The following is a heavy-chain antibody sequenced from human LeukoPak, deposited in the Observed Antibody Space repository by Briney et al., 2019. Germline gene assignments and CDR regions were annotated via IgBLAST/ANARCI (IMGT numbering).Heavy chain of an antibody. CDR2: INHSGST. Sequence: SETLSLTCAVYGGSFSGYYWSWIRQPPGKGLEWIGEINHSGSTNYNPYLKSRVTISVDTSKNQFSLKLSSVTAADTAVYYCARGGWGRSEYYYMDVWGKGTTVTVSS. D-gene: IGHD3-16*01. CDR1: GGSFSGYY. V-gene: IGHV4-34*01. CDR3: ARGGWGRSEYYYMDV. J-gene: IGHJ6*03.